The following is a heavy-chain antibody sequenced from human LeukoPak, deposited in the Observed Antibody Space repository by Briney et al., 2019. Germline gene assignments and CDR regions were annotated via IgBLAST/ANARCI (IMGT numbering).Heavy chain of an antibody. CDR1: GFTFSSYS. D-gene: IGHD3-22*01. J-gene: IGHJ4*02. CDR2: ISSSSSYI. V-gene: IGHV3-21*01. Sequence: GGSLRLSCAASGFTFSSYSMNWVRQAPGKGLEWVSSISSSSSYIYYADSVKGRFTISRDNAKNSLYLQMNSLRAEDTAVYYCARAFTTKNYYDSSGYHTDYWGQGTLVTVSS. CDR3: ARAFTTKNYYDSSGYHTDY.